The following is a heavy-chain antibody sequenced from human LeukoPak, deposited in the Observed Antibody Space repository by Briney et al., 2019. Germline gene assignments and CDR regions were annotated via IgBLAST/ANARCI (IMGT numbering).Heavy chain of an antibody. CDR2: IYYSGST. CDR3: ARESGNYVAPFDP. Sequence: SETLSLTCTVSGGSISSYYWSWIRQPPGKGLEWIGYIYYSGSTNYNPSLKSRVTISVDTSKNQFSLKLSSVTAADTAVYYCARESGNYVAPFDPWGQGTLVTVSS. CDR1: GGSISSYY. J-gene: IGHJ5*02. D-gene: IGHD1-14*01. V-gene: IGHV4-59*01.